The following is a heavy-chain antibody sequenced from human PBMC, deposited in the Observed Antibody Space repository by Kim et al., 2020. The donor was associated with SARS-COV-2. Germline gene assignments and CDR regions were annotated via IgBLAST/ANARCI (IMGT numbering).Heavy chain of an antibody. D-gene: IGHD6-13*01. J-gene: IGHJ6*02. CDR2: ISYDGSNK. V-gene: IGHV3-30*04. CDR1: GFTFSSYA. Sequence: GGSLRLSCAASGFTFSSYAMHWVRQAPGKGLEWVAVISYDGSNKYYADSVKGRFTISRDNSKNTLYLQMNSLRAEDTAVYYCARDRKAAAGYGMDVWGQGTTVTVSS. CDR3: ARDRKAAAGYGMDV.